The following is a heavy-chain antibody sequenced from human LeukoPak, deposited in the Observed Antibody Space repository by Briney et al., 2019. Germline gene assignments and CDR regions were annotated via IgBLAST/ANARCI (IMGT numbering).Heavy chain of an antibody. Sequence: GASVKVSCRASGYTFTSYGISWVRQAPGQGLEWMGWISAYNGNTNYAQKLQGRVTMTTDTSTSTAYMELRSLRSDDTAVYYCARFITMVRGVIIRKVNWFDPWGQGTLVTVSS. D-gene: IGHD3-10*01. CDR3: ARFITMVRGVIIRKVNWFDP. V-gene: IGHV1-18*01. J-gene: IGHJ5*02. CDR2: ISAYNGNT. CDR1: GYTFTSYG.